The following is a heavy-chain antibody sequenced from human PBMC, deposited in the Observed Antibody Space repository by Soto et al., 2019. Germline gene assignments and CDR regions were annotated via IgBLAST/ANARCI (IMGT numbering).Heavy chain of an antibody. Sequence: GESLKISCKGSGYSFAGYWITWVRQKPGKGLEWMGRIVPSDSQTYYSPSFRGHVTISVTKSITTVFLQWSSLRASDTAMYYCARQIYDSDTGPNFQYYFDSWGQGTPVTVSS. CDR3: ARQIYDSDTGPNFQYYFDS. CDR1: GYSFAGYW. J-gene: IGHJ4*02. V-gene: IGHV5-10-1*01. CDR2: IVPSDSQT. D-gene: IGHD3-22*01.